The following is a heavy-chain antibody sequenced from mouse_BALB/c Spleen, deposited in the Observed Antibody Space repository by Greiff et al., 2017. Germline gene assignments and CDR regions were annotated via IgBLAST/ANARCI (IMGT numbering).Heavy chain of an antibody. V-gene: IGHV2-9*02. J-gene: IGHJ3*01. CDR1: GFSLTSYG. D-gene: IGHD4-1*01. Sequence: QVQLKESGPGLVAPSQSLSITCTVSGFSLTSYGVHWVRQPPGKGLEWLGVIWAGGSTNYNSALMSRLSISKDNSKSQVFLKMNSLQTDDTAMYYCARGTGSYWGQGTLVTVSA. CDR2: IWAGGST. CDR3: ARGTGSY.